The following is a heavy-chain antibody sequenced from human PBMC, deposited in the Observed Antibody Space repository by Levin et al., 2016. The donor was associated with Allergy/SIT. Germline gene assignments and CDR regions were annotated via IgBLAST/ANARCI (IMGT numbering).Heavy chain of an antibody. Sequence: ASVKVSCKASGYTFTSYGISWVRQAPGQGLEWMGWISAYNGNTNYAQKLQGRVTMTTDTSTSTAYMELRSLRSDDTAVYYCASGCSSTSCYERSSLPDYYYYGMDVWGQGTTVTVSS. CDR2: ISAYNGNT. D-gene: IGHD2-2*01. V-gene: IGHV1-18*01. CDR1: GYTFTSYG. J-gene: IGHJ6*02. CDR3: ASGCSSTSCYERSSLPDYYYYGMDV.